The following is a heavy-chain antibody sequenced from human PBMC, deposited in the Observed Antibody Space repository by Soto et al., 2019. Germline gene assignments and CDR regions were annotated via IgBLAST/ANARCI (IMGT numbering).Heavy chain of an antibody. CDR3: AKDSDYGDTGHFDY. CDR1: GFTFDDYA. D-gene: IGHD4-17*01. V-gene: IGHV3-9*01. CDR2: ISWNSGSI. Sequence: SGGSLRLSCAASGFTFDDYAMHWVRQAPGKGLEWVSGISWNSGSIGYADSVKGRFTISRDNAKNSLYLQMNSLRAEDTALYYCAKDSDYGDTGHFDYWGQGTLVTVSS. J-gene: IGHJ4*02.